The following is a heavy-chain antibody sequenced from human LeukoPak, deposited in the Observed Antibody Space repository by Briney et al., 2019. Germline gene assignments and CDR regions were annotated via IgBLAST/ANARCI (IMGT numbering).Heavy chain of an antibody. CDR3: ARVRIGQQLDKYYYYAMDV. CDR2: INPNSGGT. V-gene: IGHV1-2*02. D-gene: IGHD6-13*01. CDR1: GYTFTDYY. J-gene: IGHJ6*02. Sequence: GASVKVSCKASGYTFTDYYMHWVRQAPGQGLEWMGWINPNSGGTNYAQKSQGRVTMTTHTSISTAYMEVSRLRSDDTAVYYCARVRIGQQLDKYYYYAMDVWGQGTTVTVSS.